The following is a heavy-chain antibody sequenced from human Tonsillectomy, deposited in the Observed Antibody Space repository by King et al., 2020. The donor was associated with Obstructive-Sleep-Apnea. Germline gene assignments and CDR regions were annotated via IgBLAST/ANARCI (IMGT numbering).Heavy chain of an antibody. V-gene: IGHV3-15*01. Sequence: VQLVESGGGLVKPGGSLRLSCAASGFTFSKAWMSLVRPAPGKGLEWVGRIKSKTDGWTTDYAGPVKGRFTISRDDSKNTLYLQMNSLKTEDTAVYYCTTDRRYFDWLLPFDYWGQGTLVTVSS. J-gene: IGHJ4*02. D-gene: IGHD3-9*01. CDR3: TTDRRYFDWLLPFDY. CDR1: GFTFSKAW. CDR2: IKSKTDGWTT.